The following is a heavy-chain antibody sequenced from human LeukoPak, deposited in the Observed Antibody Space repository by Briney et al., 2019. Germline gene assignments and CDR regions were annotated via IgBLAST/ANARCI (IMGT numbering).Heavy chain of an antibody. CDR1: GYTFADYF. D-gene: IGHD1-26*01. Sequence: ASVKVSCKPSGYTFADYFIHWVRQAPGHRLEWMGRINANSGGTYYEQKFQGRVTMTRDTSISTAYVEVNWLISDDTAIYYCARDVSSTSNWEFDYWGRGTLVTVSS. V-gene: IGHV1-2*06. CDR3: ARDVSSTSNWEFDY. CDR2: INANSGGT. J-gene: IGHJ4*02.